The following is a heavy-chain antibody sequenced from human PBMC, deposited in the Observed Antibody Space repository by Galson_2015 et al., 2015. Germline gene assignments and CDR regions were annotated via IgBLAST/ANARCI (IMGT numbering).Heavy chain of an antibody. Sequence: SLRLSCAASGFTFDDYAMHWVRQAPGKGLEWVSGISWNSGSIGYADSVKGRFTISRDNAKNSLYLQMNSLRAEDTALYYCAKAPRDLWSGYSPYFDYWGQGTLVTVSS. CDR3: AKAPRDLWSGYSPYFDY. CDR2: ISWNSGSI. CDR1: GFTFDDYA. J-gene: IGHJ4*02. V-gene: IGHV3-9*01. D-gene: IGHD3-3*01.